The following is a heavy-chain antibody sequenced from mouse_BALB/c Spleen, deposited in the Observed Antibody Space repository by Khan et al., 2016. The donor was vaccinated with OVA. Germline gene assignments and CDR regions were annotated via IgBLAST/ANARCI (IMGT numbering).Heavy chain of an antibody. CDR2: IWGDGST. CDR3: ARAYYANYREAMDY. V-gene: IGHV2-6-7*01. Sequence: QVQLKESGPGPVAPSQSLSITCTVSGFSLTGYGVNWVRQPPGKGLEWLGMIWGDGSTDYNSGIKSRLSITKDNSKSQVFLKMNSLQTDDTARYYCARAYYANYREAMDYWGQGNSVTVSS. CDR1: GFSLTGYG. J-gene: IGHJ4*01. D-gene: IGHD2-10*01.